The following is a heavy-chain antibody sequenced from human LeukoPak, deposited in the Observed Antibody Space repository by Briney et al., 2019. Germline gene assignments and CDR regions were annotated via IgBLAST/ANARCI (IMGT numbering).Heavy chain of an antibody. V-gene: IGHV1-18*01. CDR1: GGTFSSYA. Sequence: ASVKVSCKVSGGTFSSYAISWVRQAPGQGLEWMGWISAYNGNTNYAQKLQGRVTMTTDTSTSTAYMELRSLRSDDTAVYYCAREPDLTPLFDYWGQGTLVTVSS. J-gene: IGHJ4*02. D-gene: IGHD1-14*01. CDR3: AREPDLTPLFDY. CDR2: ISAYNGNT.